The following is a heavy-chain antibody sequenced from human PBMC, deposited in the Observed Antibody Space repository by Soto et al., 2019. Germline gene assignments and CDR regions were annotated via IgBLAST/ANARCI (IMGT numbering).Heavy chain of an antibody. Sequence: GGSLRLSCAASEFTGATDYMGWVRQAPGKGLDWVSVIYSGGTTNYGDSVKGRFTISRDRSKNTLYLQMNSLRVEDTAVYYCATMVTRAFDIWGPGTMVTVSS. CDR3: ATMVTRAFDI. V-gene: IGHV3-53*01. J-gene: IGHJ3*02. CDR2: IYSGGTT. CDR1: EFTGATDY. D-gene: IGHD2-8*01.